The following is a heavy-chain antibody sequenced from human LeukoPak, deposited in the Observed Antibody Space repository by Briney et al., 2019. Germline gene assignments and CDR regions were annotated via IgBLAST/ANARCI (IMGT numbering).Heavy chain of an antibody. CDR3: ASSRTIFGVVC. V-gene: IGHV1-2*02. D-gene: IGHD3-3*01. Sequence: GASVKVSCKASGYTFTNYYIHWVRQAPGQGLEWMGWINPNSGGTSYAQKFQGRVTMTRDTSISTAYMELSRLRSDDTAVYYCASSRTIFGVVCWGQGTMVTVSS. J-gene: IGHJ3*01. CDR1: GYTFTNYY. CDR2: INPNSGGT.